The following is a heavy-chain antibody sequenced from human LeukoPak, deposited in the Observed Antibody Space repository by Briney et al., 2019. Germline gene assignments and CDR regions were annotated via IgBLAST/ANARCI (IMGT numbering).Heavy chain of an antibody. D-gene: IGHD6-13*01. J-gene: IGHJ6*03. V-gene: IGHV3-21*01. CDR1: GFTFSSYS. CDR2: ISSSSSYI. CDR3: ARVYSSSWYSGYLYMDV. Sequence: GGSLRLSCAASGFTFSSYSMNWVRQAPGKGLEWVSSISSSSSYIYYADSVKGRFTISRDNAKQSLYLQMSSLRAEDTAVYYCARVYSSSWYSGYLYMDVWGKGTTVTVSS.